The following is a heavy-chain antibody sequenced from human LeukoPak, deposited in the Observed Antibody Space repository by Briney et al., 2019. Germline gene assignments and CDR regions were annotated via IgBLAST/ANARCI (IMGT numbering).Heavy chain of an antibody. CDR3: ARFASPYY. CDR1: KFTFSNYG. J-gene: IGHJ4*02. Sequence: GGSLRLSCTASKFTFSNYGMQWVRQAPGKGLEWVAVVSSDGGTKYYADSVKGRFTIPRDNSRNTMYLQMNSLRAEDTAVYYCARFASPYYWGQGTLVTVSS. V-gene: IGHV3-30*03. CDR2: VSSDGGTK.